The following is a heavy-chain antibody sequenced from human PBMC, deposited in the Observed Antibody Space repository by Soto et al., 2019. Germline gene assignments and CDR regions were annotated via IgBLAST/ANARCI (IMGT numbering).Heavy chain of an antibody. CDR2: ISSSGSDI. J-gene: IGHJ4*02. V-gene: IGHV3-11*01. CDR3: ARDPSGYPFDY. Sequence: QVQLVEPGGGLVYPGGSLRLSCAASGFTFSDYYMSWIRQAPGKGLEWLSYISSSGSDIYYADSAKGRFTISRDNAKNSLYLQMHSLRAEDTAVYYCARDPSGYPFDYWGQGTQVTVSS. CDR1: GFTFSDYY. D-gene: IGHD5-12*01.